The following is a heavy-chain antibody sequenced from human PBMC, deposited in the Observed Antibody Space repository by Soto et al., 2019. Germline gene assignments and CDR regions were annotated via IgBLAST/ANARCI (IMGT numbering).Heavy chain of an antibody. D-gene: IGHD2-21*01. CDR2: INHSGST. J-gene: IGHJ4*02. CDR3: ARGYSPVGAY. CDR1: GGSFSGYY. Sequence: SETLSLTCAVYGGSFSGYYWSWIRQPPGKGLEWIGEINHSGSTNYNPSLKNRVTISVDTSKNQFSLKLNSVNAADMAVYYCARGYSPVGAYWGQGTPVTVSS. V-gene: IGHV4-34*01.